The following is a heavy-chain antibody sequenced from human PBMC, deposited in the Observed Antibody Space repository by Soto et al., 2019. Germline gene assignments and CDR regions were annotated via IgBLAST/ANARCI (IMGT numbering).Heavy chain of an antibody. J-gene: IGHJ2*01. V-gene: IGHV4-31*02. CDR2: IYYSGST. CDR3: AFFFQAEDGIRDL. Sequence: PGKYLECIGYIYYSGSTYYNPSLKSRVTISVDTSKNQFSLKLSSVTAADTAVYYCAFFFQAEDGIRDL. D-gene: IGHD2-21*01.